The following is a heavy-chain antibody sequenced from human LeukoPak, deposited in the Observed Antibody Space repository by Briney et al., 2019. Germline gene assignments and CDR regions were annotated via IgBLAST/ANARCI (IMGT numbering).Heavy chain of an antibody. CDR2: ISYDGSNK. D-gene: IGHD6-13*01. J-gene: IGHJ6*03. CDR1: GFTFSSYA. V-gene: IGHV3-30*01. CDR3: ASEIGIAAAGNYMDV. Sequence: PGGSLRLSCAASGFTFSSYAMHWVRQAPGKGLEWVAVISYDGSNKYYADSVKGRFTISRDNSKDTLYLQMNSLRAEDTAVYYCASEIGIAAAGNYMDVWGKGTTVTVSS.